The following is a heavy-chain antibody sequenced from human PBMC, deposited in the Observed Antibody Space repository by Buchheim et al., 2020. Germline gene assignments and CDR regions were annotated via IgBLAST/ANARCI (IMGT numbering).Heavy chain of an antibody. V-gene: IGHV3-23*01. J-gene: IGHJ4*02. CDR2: ISSSGDKT. CDR3: LKRPPFDY. CDR1: GFTFNTYA. Sequence: EVQLLESGGGLVQPGGSLRLSCAASGFTFNTYAMTWVRQAPGKGLEYVSTISSSGDKTYFADSVKGRFTISRDNSKNTVYLRLNSLRADDTAIYDCLKRPPFDYWGQGTL.